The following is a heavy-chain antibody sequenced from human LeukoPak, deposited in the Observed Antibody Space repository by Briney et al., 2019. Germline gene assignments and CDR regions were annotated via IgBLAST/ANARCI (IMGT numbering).Heavy chain of an antibody. CDR3: ARAQGSGWYDY. V-gene: IGHV3-13*01. CDR1: GFTFSSYG. J-gene: IGHJ4*02. CDR2: IGTAGDT. Sequence: PGGSLRLSCAASGFTFSSYGMHWVRQATGKGLEWVSGIGTAGDTNYPGSVKGRFTISRENAKNSLYLQMNSLRAGDTAVYYCARAQGSGWYDYWGQGTLVTVSS. D-gene: IGHD6-19*01.